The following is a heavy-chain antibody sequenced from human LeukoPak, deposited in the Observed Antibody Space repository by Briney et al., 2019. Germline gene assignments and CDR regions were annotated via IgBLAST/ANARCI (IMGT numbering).Heavy chain of an antibody. D-gene: IGHD3-3*01. J-gene: IGHJ6*03. CDR2: IYSGGST. CDR3: ARDKDITIFGVVKGYYMDV. V-gene: IGHV3-66*01. Sequence: GGSLRLSCAASGFTVSSNYMSWVRQAPGKGLEWVSVIYSGGSTYYADSVKGRFTISRDNSKNTLYLQMNSLRAEDTAVYYCARDKDITIFGVVKGYYMDVWGKGTTVTVSS. CDR1: GFTVSSNY.